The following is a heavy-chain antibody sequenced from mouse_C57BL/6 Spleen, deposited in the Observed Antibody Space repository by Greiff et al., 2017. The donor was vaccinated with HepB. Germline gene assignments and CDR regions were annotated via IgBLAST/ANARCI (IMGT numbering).Heavy chain of an antibody. CDR1: GFTFSDYY. CDR2: INYDGSST. Sequence: EVMLVESEGGLVQPGSSMKLSCTASGFTFSDYYMAWVRQVPEKGLEWVANINYDGSSTYYLDSLKSRFIISRDNAKNILYLQMSSLKSEDTATYYWAREITTGSYAMDYWGQGTSVTVSS. J-gene: IGHJ4*01. CDR3: AREITTGSYAMDY. D-gene: IGHD1-1*01. V-gene: IGHV5-16*01.